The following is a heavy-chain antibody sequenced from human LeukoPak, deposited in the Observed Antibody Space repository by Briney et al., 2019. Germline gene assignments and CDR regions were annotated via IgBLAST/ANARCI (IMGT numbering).Heavy chain of an antibody. D-gene: IGHD3-9*01. CDR1: GYTFTSYG. V-gene: IGHV1-18*01. Sequence: ASVKVSCKASGYTFTSYGISWVRQAPGQGLEWMGWISAYNGNTNYAQKLQGRVTMTTDTSTSTAYMELRSLRSDDTAVYYCARGRYFDWLSEYYFDYWGQGTLVTVSS. CDR2: ISAYNGNT. CDR3: ARGRYFDWLSEYYFDY. J-gene: IGHJ4*02.